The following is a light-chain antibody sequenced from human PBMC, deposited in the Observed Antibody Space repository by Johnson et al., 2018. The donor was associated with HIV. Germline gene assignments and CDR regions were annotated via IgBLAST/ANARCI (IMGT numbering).Light chain of an antibody. CDR1: SSNIGKNY. Sequence: QSVLTQPPSVSAAPGQKVTISCSGSSSNIGKNYVSWYQQLPGTAPKLLIYDNNKRPSGIPDRFSGSKSGTSATLGITGLQTGDEADYYCGTGDSRLSAGVFGTGTKVTVL. J-gene: IGLJ1*01. CDR3: GTGDSRLSAGV. V-gene: IGLV1-51*01. CDR2: DNN.